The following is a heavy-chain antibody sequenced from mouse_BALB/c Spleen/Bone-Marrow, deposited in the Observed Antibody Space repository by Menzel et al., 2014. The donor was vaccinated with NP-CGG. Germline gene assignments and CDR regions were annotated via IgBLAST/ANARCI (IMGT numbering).Heavy chain of an antibody. V-gene: IGHV14-3*02. J-gene: IGHJ3*01. D-gene: IGHD1-1*01. CDR2: IDPANGNT. Sequence: EVKLMESGAELVKPGASVKLSCTASGFNIKDTYMHWVKQRPEQGLEWIGRIDPANGNTKYDPKFQGKATITADTSSNTAYLQLSSLTSEDTAVYYRASYYYGSSSFAYWGQGTMVTVSA. CDR3: ASYYYGSSSFAY. CDR1: GFNIKDTY.